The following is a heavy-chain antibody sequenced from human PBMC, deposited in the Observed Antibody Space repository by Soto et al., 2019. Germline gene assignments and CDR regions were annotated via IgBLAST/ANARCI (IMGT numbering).Heavy chain of an antibody. Sequence: ASVKVSCKVSGYTLTELSMHWVRQAPGKGLEWMGGFDPEDGETIYAQKLQGRVTMTEDTSTDTAYMELSSLRSEDTAVYYCATDLEANIVATTMGDYWGQGTLVTVSS. CDR1: GYTLTELS. J-gene: IGHJ4*02. CDR2: FDPEDGET. D-gene: IGHD5-12*01. V-gene: IGHV1-24*01. CDR3: ATDLEANIVATTMGDY.